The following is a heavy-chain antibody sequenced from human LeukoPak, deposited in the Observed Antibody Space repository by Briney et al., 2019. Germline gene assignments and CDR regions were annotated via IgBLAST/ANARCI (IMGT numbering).Heavy chain of an antibody. D-gene: IGHD2-21*02. Sequence: GGSLRLSCAASGFTFSSYAMSWVRQAPGKGLEWVAVISYDGSNKYYADSVKGRFTISRDNSKNTLYVQMKSLRAEDTAVYYCAKDFVVVPGNVNYFDYWGQGTLVTVSS. V-gene: IGHV3-30*04. CDR3: AKDFVVVPGNVNYFDY. CDR1: GFTFSSYA. CDR2: ISYDGSNK. J-gene: IGHJ4*02.